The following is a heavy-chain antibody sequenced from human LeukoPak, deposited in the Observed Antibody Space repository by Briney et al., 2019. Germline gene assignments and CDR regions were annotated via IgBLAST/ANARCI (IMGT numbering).Heavy chain of an antibody. CDR2: INAGNGNT. CDR1: GYTFTSYA. CDR3: ARDRYSSGWYDY. V-gene: IGHV1-3*01. Sequence: GASVKVSCKASGYTFTSYAMRWVRQAPGQRLEWMGWINAGNGNTKYSQKFQGRVTITRDTSASTAYMELSSLRSEDTAVYYCARDRYSSGWYDYWGQGTLVTVSS. J-gene: IGHJ4*02. D-gene: IGHD6-19*01.